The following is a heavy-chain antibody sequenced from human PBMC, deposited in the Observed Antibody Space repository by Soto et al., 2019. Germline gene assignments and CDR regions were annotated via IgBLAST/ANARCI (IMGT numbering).Heavy chain of an antibody. V-gene: IGHV4-31*03. CDR1: GGSISSGGYY. CDR3: ARYFMVRGVMSAFDL. CDR2: IYYIGST. J-gene: IGHJ3*01. Sequence: QVQLQESGPGLVKPSQTLSLTCTVSGGSISSGGYYWSWIRQHPGKGLEWIGYIYYIGSTYYNPSLKSGVTISVDTSKNQFSLKLSSVTAADTAVYYCARYFMVRGVMSAFDLWGQGTMVTVSS. D-gene: IGHD3-10*01.